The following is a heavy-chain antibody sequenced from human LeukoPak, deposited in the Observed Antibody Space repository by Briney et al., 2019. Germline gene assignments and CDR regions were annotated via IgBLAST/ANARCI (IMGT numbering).Heavy chain of an antibody. Sequence: SETLSLTCAVYGGSFSGYYWSWIRQPPGKGLEWIGEINHSGSTNYNPSLKSRVTISVDTSKNQFSLKLSSVTAADTAVYYCARGQYSYAPDYWAREPWSPSPQ. V-gene: IGHV4-34*01. D-gene: IGHD5-18*01. J-gene: IGHJ4*02. CDR3: ARGQYSYAPDY. CDR2: INHSGST. CDR1: GGSFSGYY.